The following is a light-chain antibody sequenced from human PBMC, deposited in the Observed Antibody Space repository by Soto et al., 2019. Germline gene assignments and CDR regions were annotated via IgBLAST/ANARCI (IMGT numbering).Light chain of an antibody. CDR1: QSVSSSY. J-gene: IGKJ1*01. Sequence: EIVLTQSPGPLSLSPGERATLSCRASQSVSSSYLAWYQQKPGQAPRLIIYDASNRATGIPARFSGSGSGTDFTLTISSLEPEDFAVYYCQQRSNSPPTLGQGTKVDIK. CDR2: DAS. V-gene: IGKV3-11*01. CDR3: QQRSNSPPT.